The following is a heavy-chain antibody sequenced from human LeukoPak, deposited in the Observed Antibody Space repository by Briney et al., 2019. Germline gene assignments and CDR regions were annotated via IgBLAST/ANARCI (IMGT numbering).Heavy chain of an antibody. CDR3: ARDSPWVNDAFDI. D-gene: IGHD4-23*01. V-gene: IGHV4-30-2*05. CDR2: IYHSGST. Sequence: SQTLSLTCTVSGGSISSGGYYWSWIRQPPGKGLEWIGYIYHSGSTYYNPSLKSRVTISVDTSKNQFSLKLSSVTAADTAVYYCARDSPWVNDAFDIWGQGTMVTVSS. J-gene: IGHJ3*02. CDR1: GGSISSGGYY.